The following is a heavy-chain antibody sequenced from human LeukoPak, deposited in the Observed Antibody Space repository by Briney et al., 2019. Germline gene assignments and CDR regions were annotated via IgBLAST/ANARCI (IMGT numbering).Heavy chain of an antibody. CDR3: ASDYFLDY. V-gene: IGHV3-23*01. Sequence: PGGSLRLSCAASGFTFSSYAMTWVRQAPGKGLEWVSTISGSGARTNYADSAKGRFTISRDNSMNTLYLQMNSLRADDTAVYYCASDYFLDYWGQGTLVTVSS. CDR1: GFTFSSYA. D-gene: IGHD6-25*01. CDR2: ISGSGART. J-gene: IGHJ4*02.